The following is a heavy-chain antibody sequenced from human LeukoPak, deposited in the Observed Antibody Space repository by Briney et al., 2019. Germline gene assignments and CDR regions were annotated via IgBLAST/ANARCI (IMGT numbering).Heavy chain of an antibody. CDR2: IYTSGST. Sequence: KPSETLSLTCAVYGGSISSYYWSWIRQPAGKGLEWIGRIYTSGSTNYNPSLKSRVTMSVDTSKNQFSLKLSSVTAADTAVYYCARDTYCSGGSCYYRWFDPWGQGTLVTVSS. J-gene: IGHJ5*02. D-gene: IGHD2-15*01. CDR1: GGSISSYY. V-gene: IGHV4-4*07. CDR3: ARDTYCSGGSCYYRWFDP.